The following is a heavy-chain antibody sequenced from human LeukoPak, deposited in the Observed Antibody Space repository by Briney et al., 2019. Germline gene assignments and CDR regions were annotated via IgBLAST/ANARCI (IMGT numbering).Heavy chain of an antibody. CDR2: IIPIPGIA. CDR1: GGTFSSYA. Sequence: SVKVSCKASGGTFSSYAISWVRQAPGQGLEWMGRIIPIPGIANYAQKFQGRVTITADKSTSTAYMELSSLRSEDTAVYYCARQPGYSSSRENYWGQGTLVTVSS. D-gene: IGHD6-13*01. CDR3: ARQPGYSSSRENY. J-gene: IGHJ4*02. V-gene: IGHV1-69*04.